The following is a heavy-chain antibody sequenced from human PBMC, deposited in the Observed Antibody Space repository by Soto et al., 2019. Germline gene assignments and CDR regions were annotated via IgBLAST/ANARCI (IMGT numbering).Heavy chain of an antibody. Sequence: GESLKISCKGSGYSFTSYWIGWVRQMPGKGLEWMGIIYPGDSDTRYSPSFQGQVTISADKSISTAYLQWSSLKASDTPMYYCARLDGDVVVPAAILFDYWGQGTLVTVSS. D-gene: IGHD2-2*01. J-gene: IGHJ4*02. CDR1: GYSFTSYW. V-gene: IGHV5-51*03. CDR3: ARLDGDVVVPAAILFDY. CDR2: IYPGDSDT.